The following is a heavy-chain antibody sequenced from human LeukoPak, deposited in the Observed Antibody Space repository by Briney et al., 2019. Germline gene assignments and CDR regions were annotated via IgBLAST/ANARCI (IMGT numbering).Heavy chain of an antibody. J-gene: IGHJ6*03. V-gene: IGHV4-34*01. CDR1: GGSFSGYY. CDR3: ARVEYGLRETLTYYYYMDV. CDR2: INHSGST. Sequence: SETLSLTCAVYGGSFSGYYWSWIRQPPGKGLEWIGEINHSGSTNYNPSLKSRVTISVDTSKNQFSLKLSSVTAADTAVYYCARVEYGLRETLTYYYYMDVWGKGTTVTVSS. D-gene: IGHD3-10*01.